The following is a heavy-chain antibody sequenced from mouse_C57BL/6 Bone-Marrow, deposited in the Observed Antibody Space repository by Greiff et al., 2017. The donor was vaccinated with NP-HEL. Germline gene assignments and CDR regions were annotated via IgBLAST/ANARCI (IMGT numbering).Heavy chain of an antibody. V-gene: IGHV14-4*01. CDR2: IDPENGDT. CDR3: TTLYSGYYFDY. J-gene: IGHJ2*01. D-gene: IGHD2-12*01. CDR1: GFNIKDDY. Sequence: VQLQQSGAELVRPGASVKLSCTASGFNIKDDYMHWVKQRPEQGLEWIGWIDPENGDTEYASKFQGKATITADPSSNTAYLQLSSLTSEDTAVYYCTTLYSGYYFDYWGQGTTLTVSS.